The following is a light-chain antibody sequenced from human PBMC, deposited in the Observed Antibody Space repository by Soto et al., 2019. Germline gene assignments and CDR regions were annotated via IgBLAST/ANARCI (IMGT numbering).Light chain of an antibody. CDR3: TSYSSSNTLVV. J-gene: IGLJ2*01. V-gene: IGLV2-14*01. CDR2: DVS. Sequence: QSALTQPASVSGSPGQSIAISCAGTTSDIGGYNYVSWYQQHPGKAPKLIIYDVSHRPSGVSVRFSGSKSGNTASLTISGLQGEDEADYYCTSYSSSNTLVVFGGGTQLTVL. CDR1: TSDIGGYNY.